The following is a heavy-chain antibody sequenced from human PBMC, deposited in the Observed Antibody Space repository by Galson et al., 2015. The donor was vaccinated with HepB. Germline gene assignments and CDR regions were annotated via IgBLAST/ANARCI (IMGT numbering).Heavy chain of an antibody. CDR3: ARHRDCSSTSCYDYDY. Sequence: ETPSLTCSVSGGSISSSSYYWGWIRQPPGKGLEWIGSIYNSGSTYYNPSLKSRVTISVDTSKNQFSLKLSSVTAADTAVYYCARHRDCSSTSCYDYDYWGQGTLVTVSS. CDR1: GGSISSSSYY. D-gene: IGHD2-2*01. J-gene: IGHJ4*02. V-gene: IGHV4-39*01. CDR2: IYNSGST.